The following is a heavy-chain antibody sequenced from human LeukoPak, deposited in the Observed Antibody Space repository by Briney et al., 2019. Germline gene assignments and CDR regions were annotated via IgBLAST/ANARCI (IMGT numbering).Heavy chain of an antibody. Sequence: SETLSLTCAVYGGSFSGYYWSWLRQPPGKGLEWIGEINHSGSTNYNPSLKSRVTISVDTSKNQFSLKLSSVTAADTAVYYCARGHCSSTSCYVSGRWFDPWGQGTLVTVSS. CDR1: GGSFSGYY. J-gene: IGHJ5*02. V-gene: IGHV4-34*01. CDR3: ARGHCSSTSCYVSGRWFDP. D-gene: IGHD2-2*01. CDR2: INHSGST.